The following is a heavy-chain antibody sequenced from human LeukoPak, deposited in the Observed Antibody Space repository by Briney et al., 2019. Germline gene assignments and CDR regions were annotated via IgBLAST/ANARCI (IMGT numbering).Heavy chain of an antibody. D-gene: IGHD1-1*01. CDR2: IYTSGGT. CDR1: GVSISSYY. CDR3: ARAPSYNSTRLDV. J-gene: IGHJ6*02. V-gene: IGHV4-4*07. Sequence: SETLSLTCTVSGVSISSYYWTWVRQPAGRGLEWIGRIYTSGGTNYNPSLKSRVTMSVDTSDNRFSLKLTSVSAADTAVYYCARAPSYNSTRLDVWGQGTTVTVSS.